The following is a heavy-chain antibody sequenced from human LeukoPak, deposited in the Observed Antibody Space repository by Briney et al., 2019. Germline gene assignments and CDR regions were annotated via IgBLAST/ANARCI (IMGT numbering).Heavy chain of an antibody. D-gene: IGHD1-26*01. CDR3: ARLQGSYYFDY. CDR2: IYYSEST. CDR1: GGSISSYY. J-gene: IGHJ4*02. V-gene: IGHV4-59*08. Sequence: SETLSLTCTVSGGSISSYYWSWIRQPPGKGLEWIGYIYYSESTNYNPSLKSRITISVDTSKNQFSLKLSSVTAADTAVYYCARLQGSYYFDYWGQGTLVTVSS.